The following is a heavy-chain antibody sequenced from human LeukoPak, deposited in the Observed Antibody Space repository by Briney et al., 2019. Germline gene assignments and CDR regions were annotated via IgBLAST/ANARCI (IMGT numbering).Heavy chain of an antibody. Sequence: GESLRHSCAASGFTLSSYSMNWVRQAPGKGLEWVSSISSGSSYIYYADSVKGRFTISRDNGKNSLYLQMNSLRAGDTAVYYCARDGPKYCSNGVCYAPVDPWGQGTLVTVSS. CDR3: ARDGPKYCSNGVCYAPVDP. D-gene: IGHD2-8*01. J-gene: IGHJ5*02. V-gene: IGHV3-21*01. CDR1: GFTLSSYS. CDR2: ISSGSSYI.